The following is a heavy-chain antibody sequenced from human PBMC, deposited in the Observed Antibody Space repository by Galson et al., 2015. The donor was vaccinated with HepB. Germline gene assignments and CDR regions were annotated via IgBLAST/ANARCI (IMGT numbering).Heavy chain of an antibody. J-gene: IGHJ4*02. CDR1: GFTFDDYA. Sequence: SLRLSCAASGFTFDDYAMHWVRQAPGKGLEWVSGISWNSGSIGYADSVKGRFTISRDNAKNSLYLQMNSLRAEDTALYYCAKDRMATITGYFDYWGQGTLVTVSS. CDR2: ISWNSGSI. CDR3: AKDRMATITGYFDY. V-gene: IGHV3-9*01. D-gene: IGHD5-24*01.